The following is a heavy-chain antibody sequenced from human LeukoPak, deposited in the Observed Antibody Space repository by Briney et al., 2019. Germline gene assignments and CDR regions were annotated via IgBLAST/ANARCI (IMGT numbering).Heavy chain of an antibody. CDR3: AKDNDESGSYYPEYFQH. D-gene: IGHD1-26*01. V-gene: IGHV3-23*01. CDR1: GFTFSSYA. J-gene: IGHJ1*01. Sequence: PGGSLRLSCAASGFTFSSYAMSWVRQAPGKGLEWVSAISGSGGSTYYADSVKGRFTISRDNSKNTLYLQMNSLRAEDTAVYYCAKDNDESGSYYPEYFQHWGQGTLVTVSS. CDR2: ISGSGGST.